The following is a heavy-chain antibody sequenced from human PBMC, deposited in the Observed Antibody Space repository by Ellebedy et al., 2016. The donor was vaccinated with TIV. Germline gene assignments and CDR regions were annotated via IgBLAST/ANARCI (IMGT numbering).Heavy chain of an antibody. D-gene: IGHD6-19*01. V-gene: IGHV1-46*04. CDR3: ARPGITGGWYDY. CDR1: GYTFTSYY. CDR2: INPSGGST. J-gene: IGHJ4*02. Sequence: AASVKVSCKASGYTFTSYYMHWVRQAPGQGLEWLGIINPSGGSTSYAQSLQGRVTMTRDTSTSTVYMEVSSLRSEDTAMYYCARPGITGGWYDYWGQGTLVTVSS.